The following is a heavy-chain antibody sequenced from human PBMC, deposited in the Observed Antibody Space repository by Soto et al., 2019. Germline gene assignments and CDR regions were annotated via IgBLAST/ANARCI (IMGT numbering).Heavy chain of an antibody. CDR3: ARGRERVEVPADMGDWFDP. D-gene: IGHD2-2*01. V-gene: IGHV4-34*01. CDR2: INHSGST. CDR1: GGSFSGYY. J-gene: IGHJ5*02. Sequence: SETLSLTCAVYGGSFSGYYWSWIRQPPGKGLEWIGEINHSGSTNYNPSLKSRVTISVDTSKNQFSLKLSSVTAADTAVYYCARGRERVEVPADMGDWFDPWGQGTMVTVSS.